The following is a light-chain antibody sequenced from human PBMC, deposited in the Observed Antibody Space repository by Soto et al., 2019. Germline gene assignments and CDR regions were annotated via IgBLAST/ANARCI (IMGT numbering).Light chain of an antibody. Sequence: EIVMTQPPATLSVSPGGGATLSCRASQSVSSNLAWYQQKPGQAPRLLIYGASTRATGIPARFSGGGSGTDFTLTISSLQSEDFAVYYCQQYNTSPCTFGGGTKVEIK. J-gene: IGKJ4*01. CDR2: GAS. CDR3: QQYNTSPCT. V-gene: IGKV3-15*01. CDR1: QSVSSN.